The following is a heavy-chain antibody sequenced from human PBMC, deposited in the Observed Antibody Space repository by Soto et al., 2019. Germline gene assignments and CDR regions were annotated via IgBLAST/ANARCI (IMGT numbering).Heavy chain of an antibody. CDR1: GGSISSYY. D-gene: IGHD5-12*01. J-gene: IGHJ4*02. CDR2: IYYSGST. Sequence: PSETLSLTCTVSGGSISSYYWSWIRQPPGKGLEWIGYIYYSGSTNYNPSLKSRVTISVDTSKNQFSLKLSSVTAADTAVYYCARTADPLGLATIPDLFFDYWGQGTLVTVSS. CDR3: ARTADPLGLATIPDLFFDY. V-gene: IGHV4-59*01.